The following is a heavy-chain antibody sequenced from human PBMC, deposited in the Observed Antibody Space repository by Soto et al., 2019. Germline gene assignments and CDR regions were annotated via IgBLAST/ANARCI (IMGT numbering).Heavy chain of an antibody. CDR1: GFTFSSYS. CDR3: ARHPERIAEIGWFDP. D-gene: IGHD6-13*01. V-gene: IGHV3-48*01. J-gene: IGHJ5*02. Sequence: EVQLVESGGGLVQPGGSLRLSCAASGFTFSSYSMNWVHQAPGKGLEWVSYISSSSSTIYYADSVKGRFTISRDNAKNSLYLQMNSLRAEDTAVYYCARHPERIAEIGWFDPGGQGTVVTVSS. CDR2: ISSSSSTI.